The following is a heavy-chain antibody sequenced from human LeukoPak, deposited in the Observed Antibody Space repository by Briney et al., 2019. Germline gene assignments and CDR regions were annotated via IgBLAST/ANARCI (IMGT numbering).Heavy chain of an antibody. CDR2: IYYSGTT. J-gene: IGHJ4*02. CDR3: AGESSSSPDY. V-gene: IGHV4-39*07. D-gene: IGHD6-6*01. Sequence: PSETLSLTCTVSGGSITSSSHHWGWLRQPPGKGLEWIGSIYYSGTTYYKPSLRSQVTISVDTSKNQFYLRLTSVTAADSAMYYCAGESSSSPDYWGQGTLVTVSS. CDR1: GGSITSSSHH.